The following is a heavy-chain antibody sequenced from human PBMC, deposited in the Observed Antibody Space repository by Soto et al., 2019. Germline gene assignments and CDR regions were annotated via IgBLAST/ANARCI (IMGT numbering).Heavy chain of an antibody. D-gene: IGHD4-4*01. J-gene: IGHJ6*03. CDR2: ISTHNGNT. CDR1: GYTFNTYG. CDR3: ARMTTVDNSHYYMDV. V-gene: IGHV1-18*04. Sequence: QAQLLQSGGELKKSGASVKVSCKASGYTFNTYGISWVRQAPGQGLEWMAWISTHNGNTNFAQKFQGRVTLTTDTSTSTANMELRSLRSDDTAVYYCARMTTVDNSHYYMDVWGKGTTVTVSS.